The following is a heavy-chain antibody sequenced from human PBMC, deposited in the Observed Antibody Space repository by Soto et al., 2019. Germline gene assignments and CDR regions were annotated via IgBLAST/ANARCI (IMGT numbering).Heavy chain of an antibody. Sequence: GGSLRLSCAASGFTFSSYWMSWVRQAPGKGLEWVSLIGENGTPTYYADSVKGRFTISRDNSGNTLFLEMYSLRAEDTAVYYCARYIPGVRYYGMDVWGQGTTVTVSS. J-gene: IGHJ6*02. CDR2: IGENGTPT. CDR1: GFTFSSYW. V-gene: IGHV3-23*01. CDR3: ARYIPGVRYYGMDV. D-gene: IGHD2-2*01.